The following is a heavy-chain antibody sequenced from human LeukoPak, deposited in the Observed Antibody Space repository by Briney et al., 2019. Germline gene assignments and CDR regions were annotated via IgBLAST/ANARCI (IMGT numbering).Heavy chain of an antibody. CDR3: ARDRRPVAGITY. CDR2: INPNSGGT. Sequence: ASVKVSCKASGYTFTGYYMHWVRQAPGRGLEWMGRINPNSGGTNYAQKFQGRVTMTRDTSISTAYMELSRLRSDDTAVYYCARDRRPVAGITYWGQGTLVTVSS. V-gene: IGHV1-2*06. D-gene: IGHD6-19*01. J-gene: IGHJ4*02. CDR1: GYTFTGYY.